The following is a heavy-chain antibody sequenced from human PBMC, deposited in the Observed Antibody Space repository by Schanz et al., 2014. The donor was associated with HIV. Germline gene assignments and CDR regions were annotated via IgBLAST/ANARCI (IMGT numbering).Heavy chain of an antibody. CDR2: ISYDGSNK. CDR1: GFPFGSYA. D-gene: IGHD6-13*01. V-gene: IGHV3-30-3*01. J-gene: IGHJ5*02. CDR3: ASRGGSSWYENWFDP. Sequence: VQLVESGGGLVKPGGSLRLSCAASGFPFGSYAMSWVRQAPGKGLEWVAVISYDGSNKYYADSVKGRFTISRDNAKNSLYLQMNSLRVEDTAVYYCASRGGSSWYENWFDPWGQGTLVTVSS.